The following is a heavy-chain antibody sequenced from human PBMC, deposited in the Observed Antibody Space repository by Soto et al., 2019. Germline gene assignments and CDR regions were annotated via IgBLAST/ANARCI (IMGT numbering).Heavy chain of an antibody. D-gene: IGHD4-17*01. Sequence: PSDTLSLTCTVSGGSISSYYWSWIRQPPGKGLEWIGYIYYSGSTNYNPSLKSRVTISVDTSKNQFSLKLSSVTAADTAVYYCASMTTVYWFDPWGQGTQVTVYS. CDR1: GGSISSYY. CDR2: IYYSGST. V-gene: IGHV4-59*01. CDR3: ASMTTVYWFDP. J-gene: IGHJ5*02.